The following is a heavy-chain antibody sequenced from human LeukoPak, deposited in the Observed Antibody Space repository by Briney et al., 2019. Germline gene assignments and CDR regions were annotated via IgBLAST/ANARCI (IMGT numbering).Heavy chain of an antibody. CDR3: ARGGLWFGELLGTFDY. J-gene: IGHJ4*02. V-gene: IGHV1-18*01. CDR2: ISAYNGNT. Sequence: ASVKVSCKASGYTFTSYGISWVRQAPGQGLEWMGWISAYNGNTNYAQKLQGRVTMTTDTSMSTAYMELRSLRSDDTAVYYCARGGLWFGELLGTFDYWGQGTLVTVSS. D-gene: IGHD3-10*01. CDR1: GYTFTSYG.